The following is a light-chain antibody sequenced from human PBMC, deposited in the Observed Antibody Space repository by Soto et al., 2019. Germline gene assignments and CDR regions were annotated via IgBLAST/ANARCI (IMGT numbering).Light chain of an antibody. CDR2: GAS. Sequence: DIQLTQSPSSLSASVGDRVTITCRASQSISDWLAWYQQKPGKVPQLLIYGASRLESGVPSRFSGRGSGTEFTLTIADLQPDDFGTYYCQQSLTMPITFGHGTRLEIK. J-gene: IGKJ5*01. CDR1: QSISDW. CDR3: QQSLTMPIT. V-gene: IGKV1-5*01.